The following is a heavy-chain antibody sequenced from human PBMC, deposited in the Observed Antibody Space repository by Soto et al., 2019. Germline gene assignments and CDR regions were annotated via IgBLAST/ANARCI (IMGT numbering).Heavy chain of an antibody. CDR1: GASVSSGDYY. V-gene: IGHV4-30-4*01. Sequence: PSETLSLTCTVSGASVSSGDYYWSCIRQPPGKGLEWIGYIYSSGGSYYNPSLKGRLTISIDTSKNQLSLKLNSVTVADTAIYYCVGTGTTDDYWGRGTLVTVSS. J-gene: IGHJ4*02. CDR3: VGTGTTDDY. D-gene: IGHD1-1*01. CDR2: IYSSGGS.